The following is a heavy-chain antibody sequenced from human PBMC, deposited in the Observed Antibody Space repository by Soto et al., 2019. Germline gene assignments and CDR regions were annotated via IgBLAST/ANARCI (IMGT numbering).Heavy chain of an antibody. CDR3: AAGRITIFGVVIGGDV. V-gene: IGHV1-58*01. J-gene: IGHJ6*02. D-gene: IGHD3-3*01. CDR1: GFTFTSSA. CDR2: IVVGSGNT. Sequence: QMQLVQSGPEVKKPGTSVKVSCKASGFTFTSSAVQWVRQARGQRLEWIGWIVVGSGNTNYAQKFQERVTITRDMSTSTAYMELSSLRSEDTAVYYCAAGRITIFGVVIGGDVWGQGTTVTVSS.